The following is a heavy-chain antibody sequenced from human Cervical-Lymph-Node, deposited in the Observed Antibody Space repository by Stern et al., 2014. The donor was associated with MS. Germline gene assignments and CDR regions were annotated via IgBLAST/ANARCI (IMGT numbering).Heavy chain of an antibody. CDR3: AINYYGSGSTIPEEGP. V-gene: IGHV1-69*01. Sequence: QVQLVESGAEVKKPGSSVKVSCKASGGTFSSYAISWVRQAPGQGLEWMGGIIPIFGTANYAQKFQGRVTITADESTSTAYMELSSLRSEDTAVYYCAINYYGSGSTIPEEGPWGQGTLVTVSS. J-gene: IGHJ5*02. D-gene: IGHD3-10*01. CDR2: IIPIFGTA. CDR1: GGTFSSYA.